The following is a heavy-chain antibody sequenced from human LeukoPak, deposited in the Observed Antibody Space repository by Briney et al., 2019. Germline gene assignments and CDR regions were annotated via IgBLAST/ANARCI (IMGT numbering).Heavy chain of an antibody. D-gene: IGHD3-22*01. CDR2: ISAYNGNT. V-gene: IGHV1-18*01. J-gene: IGHJ3*02. CDR3: AREIVVVMPSHAFDI. Sequence: XXPGQGXXXXXXISAYNGNTNYAQKLQARVTMTTDTSTSTAYMELRSLRSDDTAVYYCAREIVVVMPSHAFDIWGQGTMVTVSS.